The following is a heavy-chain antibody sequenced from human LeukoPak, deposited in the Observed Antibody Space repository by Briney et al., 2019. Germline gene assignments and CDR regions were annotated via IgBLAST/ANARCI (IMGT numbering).Heavy chain of an antibody. V-gene: IGHV4-34*01. Sequence: KSSETLSLTCAVYGGSFSGYYWSWIRQPPGKGREWIGEINHSGSTNYNPSLKSRVTISVDTSKNQFSLKLSSVTAADTAVYYCARVTMVRGVITKRPFDYWGQGTLVTVSS. CDR3: ARVTMVRGVITKRPFDY. J-gene: IGHJ4*02. D-gene: IGHD3-10*01. CDR2: INHSGST. CDR1: GGSFSGYY.